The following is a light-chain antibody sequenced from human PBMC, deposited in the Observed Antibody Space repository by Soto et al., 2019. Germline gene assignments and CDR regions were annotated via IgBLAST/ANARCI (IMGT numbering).Light chain of an antibody. CDR2: DVN. CDR1: NNDVGFYNY. Sequence: QSALTQPRSVSGSPGQSVTISCTGTNNDVGFYNYVSWYQQQLGKAPKLLIYDVNKRPSGVPPRFSGSKSANTASLTISGLQAADEADYYCTSFTSTSSLYVFGTGTKLTVL. J-gene: IGLJ1*01. CDR3: TSFTSTSSLYV. V-gene: IGLV2-11*01.